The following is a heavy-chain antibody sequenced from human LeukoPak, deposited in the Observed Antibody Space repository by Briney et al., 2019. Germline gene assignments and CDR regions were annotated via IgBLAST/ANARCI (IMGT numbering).Heavy chain of an antibody. V-gene: IGHV4-30-2*01. CDR1: GGSISSGGYS. D-gene: IGHD5-18*01. CDR3: ASQNSYGYYFDY. CDR2: IYHSGST. J-gene: IGHJ4*02. Sequence: PSQTLSLTCAVSGGSISSGGYSWSWIRQPPGKGLEWIGYIYHSGSTYYNPSLKSRVTISVDRSKNQFSLKLSPVTAADTAVYYCASQNSYGYYFDYWGQGTLVTVSS.